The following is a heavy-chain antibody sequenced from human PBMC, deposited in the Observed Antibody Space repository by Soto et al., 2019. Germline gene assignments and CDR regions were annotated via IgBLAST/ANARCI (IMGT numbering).Heavy chain of an antibody. V-gene: IGHV4-34*12. Sequence: QVQLQQWGAGLLKPSETLSLTCAVYGGSFSGYCWSWIRQPPGKGLEWIGEIIHSGSTNYNQSLKSRVTISVDTSKNKCSLKLSSVTAADTAVYYCARTGYSSGWYKAAFDIWGQGTMVTVS. D-gene: IGHD6-19*01. CDR3: ARTGYSSGWYKAAFDI. CDR2: IIHSGST. J-gene: IGHJ3*02. CDR1: GGSFSGYC.